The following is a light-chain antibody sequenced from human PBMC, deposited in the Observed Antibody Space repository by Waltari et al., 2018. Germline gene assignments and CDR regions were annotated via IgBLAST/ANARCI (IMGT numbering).Light chain of an antibody. V-gene: IGKV2D-29*01. J-gene: IGKJ1*01. CDR3: MQSVQLPWT. CDR2: EVS. CDR1: QSLLHSDGQKS. Sequence: IVMTQTLPALSVTPGQPASISCKTSQSLLHSDGQKSVLWYLQKPGQPPQLLIYEVSNRFSGMPDRFSGSGSGTDFTLNISRVESEDVGVYYCMQSVQLPWTFGQGTKVEIK.